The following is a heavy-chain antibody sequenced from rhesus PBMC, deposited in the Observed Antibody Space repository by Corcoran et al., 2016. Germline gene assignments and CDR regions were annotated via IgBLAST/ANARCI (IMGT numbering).Heavy chain of an antibody. CDR1: GYRFTSSW. Sequence: VQLVQSGAEGKRPGESLRLACQTAGYRFTSSWNSWGRPMHGKGLEWMGSIYPGYSDTKYNPSFQGHGTISADKSISTTYLQWSSLKASDTATYYCAKEGGLYYFDYWGQGVLVTVSS. CDR3: AKEGGLYYFDY. J-gene: IGHJ4*01. V-gene: IGHV5-43*02. D-gene: IGHD6-37*01. CDR2: IYPGYSDT.